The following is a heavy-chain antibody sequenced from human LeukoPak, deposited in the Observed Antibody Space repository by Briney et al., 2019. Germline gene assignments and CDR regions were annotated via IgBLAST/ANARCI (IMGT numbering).Heavy chain of an antibody. J-gene: IGHJ3*01. V-gene: IGHV4-39*07. CDR2: IYYSGST. Sequence: SETLSLTCTVSGGSISSSSYYWGWIRQPPGKGLEWIGSIYYSGSTYYNPSLKSRVTISVDTSKNQFSLKLSSVTAADTAVYYCARGDYEGSIRVWGQGTMVTVSS. CDR3: ARGDYEGSIRV. D-gene: IGHD3-22*01. CDR1: GGSISSSSYY.